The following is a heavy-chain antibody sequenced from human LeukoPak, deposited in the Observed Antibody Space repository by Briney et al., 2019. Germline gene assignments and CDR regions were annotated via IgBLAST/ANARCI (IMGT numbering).Heavy chain of an antibody. V-gene: IGHV4-61*01. Sequence: SETLSLTCTVSGGSISSSSYYWSWIRQPPGKGLEWIGYIYYSGSTNYNPSLKSRVTISVDTSKNQFSLKLSSVTAADTAVYYCARDSGSSGYYSSYNWFDPWGQGTLVTVSS. CDR3: ARDSGSSGYYSSYNWFDP. D-gene: IGHD3-22*01. CDR1: GGSISSSSYY. J-gene: IGHJ5*02. CDR2: IYYSGST.